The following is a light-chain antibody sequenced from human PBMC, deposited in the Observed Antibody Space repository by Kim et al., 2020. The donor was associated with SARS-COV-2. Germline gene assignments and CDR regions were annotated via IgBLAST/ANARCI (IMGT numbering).Light chain of an antibody. CDR1: QGVNSD. J-gene: IGKJ1*01. CDR3: QQYNNWPQT. CDR2: GAS. V-gene: IGKV3-15*01. Sequence: VCLGGRATLSCRASQGVNSDLAWDQQKPGQAPRLLIYGASTRATGIPARFSGSGSGTDFTLTISSLQSEDFAVYYCQQYNNWPQTFGQGTKVDIK.